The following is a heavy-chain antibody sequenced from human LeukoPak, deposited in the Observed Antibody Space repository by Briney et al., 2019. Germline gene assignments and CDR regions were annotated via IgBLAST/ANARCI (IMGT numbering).Heavy chain of an antibody. CDR3: ATGSYDFWSGYQGPLDY. CDR1: GYTLTELS. J-gene: IGHJ4*02. Sequence: ASVKVSCKVSGYTLTELSMHWVRQAPGKGLEWMGGFDPKDGETIYAQKFQGRVTMTEDTSTDTAYMELSSLRSEDTAVYYCATGSYDFWSGYQGPLDYWGQGTLVTVSS. CDR2: FDPKDGET. V-gene: IGHV1-24*01. D-gene: IGHD3-3*01.